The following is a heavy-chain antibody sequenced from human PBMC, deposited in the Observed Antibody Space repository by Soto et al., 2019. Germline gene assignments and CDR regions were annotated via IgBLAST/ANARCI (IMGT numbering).Heavy chain of an antibody. Sequence: SGTLSLTCSDSGGFVSDKTYYWSWIRQPPGKRLEWIGYVYYSGTTNYNPSLKSRVTISVDLSKNRFSLRLSSVTTADTALYYCARTTAVPNTLRSRYFFDYWGQGTLVTVSS. J-gene: IGHJ4*02. CDR1: GGFVSDKTYY. D-gene: IGHD4-17*01. V-gene: IGHV4-61*01. CDR2: VYYSGTT. CDR3: ARTTAVPNTLRSRYFFDY.